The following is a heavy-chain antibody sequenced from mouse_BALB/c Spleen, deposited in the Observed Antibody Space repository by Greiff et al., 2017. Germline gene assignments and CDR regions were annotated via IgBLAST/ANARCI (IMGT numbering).Heavy chain of an antibody. CDR2: ISSGGST. V-gene: IGHV5-6-5*01. CDR1: GFTFSSYA. D-gene: IGHD1-1*01. CDR3: ASLYYYGSRYYFDY. Sequence: EVMLVESGGGLVKPGGSLKLSCAASGFTFSSYAMSWVRQTPKKRLEWVASISSGGSTYYPDSVKGRFTISRDNARNILYLQMSSLRSEDTAMYYCASLYYYGSRYYFDYWGQGTTLTVSS. J-gene: IGHJ2*01.